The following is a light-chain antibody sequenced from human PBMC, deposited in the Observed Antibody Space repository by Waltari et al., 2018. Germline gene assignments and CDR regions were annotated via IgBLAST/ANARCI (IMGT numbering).Light chain of an antibody. CDR2: DAS. Sequence: EIVLTQSPVTLSLSPGERATLSCRASQSVGSYLAWYQQRPGQAPRLLIYDASNRATGIPARFSGSGSGTDFTLTISSLEPEDFAVYYCQQRSIRPPLTFGGGTKVEIK. J-gene: IGKJ4*01. V-gene: IGKV3-11*01. CDR3: QQRSIRPPLT. CDR1: QSVGSY.